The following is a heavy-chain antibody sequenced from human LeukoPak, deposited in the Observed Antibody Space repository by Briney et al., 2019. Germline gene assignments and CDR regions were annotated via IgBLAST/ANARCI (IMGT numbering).Heavy chain of an antibody. D-gene: IGHD2-15*01. CDR3: ARDPRYCSGGSCYSNWFDP. CDR2: IYSGGST. Sequence: GGSLRLSCADSGFTVSSNYMRWVRQAPGKGLEWVSVIYSGGSTHYADSVKGRFTISRDNAKNTLYLQMNSLRAEDTAVYYCARDPRYCSGGSCYSNWFDPWGQGTLVTVSS. CDR1: GFTVSSNY. V-gene: IGHV3-66*01. J-gene: IGHJ5*02.